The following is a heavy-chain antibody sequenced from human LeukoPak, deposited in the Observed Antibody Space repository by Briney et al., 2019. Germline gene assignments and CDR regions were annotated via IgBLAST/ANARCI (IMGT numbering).Heavy chain of an antibody. V-gene: IGHV3-21*01. J-gene: IGHJ4*02. D-gene: IGHD6-19*01. CDR2: ISSSSSYI. CDR3: ARGYGSGWFAN. CDR1: EFTFSSYS. Sequence: GGSLRLSCAASEFTFSSYSLNWVRQAPGKGLEWVSSISSSSSYIYYADSVKGRFTISRDNAKNSLYLQMNSLRAEDTAVYYCARGYGSGWFANWGQGTLVTVSS.